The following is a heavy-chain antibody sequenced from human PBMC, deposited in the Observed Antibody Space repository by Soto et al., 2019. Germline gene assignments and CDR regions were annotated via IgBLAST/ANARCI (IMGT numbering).Heavy chain of an antibody. D-gene: IGHD3-22*01. CDR1: GFTFSSDA. J-gene: IGHJ4*02. Sequence: LRLSCAASGFTFSSDAMHWVRQAPGKGLEWVAVISYHGSDKYYADSVKGRFTISRDNSKNTLYLQMNSLRAEDTAVYYCARSRYYYDTSDYLDYWGQGTLVTVYS. CDR3: ARSRYYYDTSDYLDY. V-gene: IGHV3-30-3*01. CDR2: ISYHGSDK.